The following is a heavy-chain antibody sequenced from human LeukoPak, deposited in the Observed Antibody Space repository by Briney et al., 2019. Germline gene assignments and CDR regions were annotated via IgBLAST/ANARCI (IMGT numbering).Heavy chain of an antibody. V-gene: IGHV1-69*13. CDR2: IIPIFGTA. CDR3: ARGSRGSGYDTQYYYYRNV. J-gene: IGHJ6*03. Sequence: ASVKVSCKASGGTFSSYAISWVRQAPGQGLEWMGGIIPIFGTANYAQKFQGRVTITADESTSTAYMELSSLRSEDTAVYYCARGSRGSGYDTQYYYYRNVGGKGTTVTVSS. CDR1: GGTFSSYA. D-gene: IGHD3-3*01.